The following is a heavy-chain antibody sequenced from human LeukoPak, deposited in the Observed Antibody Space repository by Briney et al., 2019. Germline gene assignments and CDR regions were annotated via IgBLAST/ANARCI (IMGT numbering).Heavy chain of an antibody. J-gene: IGHJ5*02. Sequence: SQTLSLTCTVSGGSISSGGYYWSWIRQHPGKGLEWIGYIYYSGSTNYNPSLKSRVTISVDTSKNQFSLKLSSVTAADTAVYYCAREYCSGVICSSNWFDPWGQGTLVTVSS. CDR3: AREYCSGVICSSNWFDP. V-gene: IGHV4-31*03. CDR2: IYYSGST. CDR1: GGSISSGGYY. D-gene: IGHD2-15*01.